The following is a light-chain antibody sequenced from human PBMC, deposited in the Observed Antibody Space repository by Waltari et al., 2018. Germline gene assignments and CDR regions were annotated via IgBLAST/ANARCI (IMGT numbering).Light chain of an antibody. J-gene: IGLJ3*02. CDR2: EVT. Sequence: QSALTQPPSASGSPGQSVTISCTGPSSDVGGYKYVSWYQQYPGKAPNLIIYEVTKRPSGVPDRFSGSKSGNTASLTVSGLLPEDEAAYYCTSYAGSNNPVMFGGGTKLTVL. CDR1: SSDVGGYKY. V-gene: IGLV2-8*01. CDR3: TSYAGSNNPVM.